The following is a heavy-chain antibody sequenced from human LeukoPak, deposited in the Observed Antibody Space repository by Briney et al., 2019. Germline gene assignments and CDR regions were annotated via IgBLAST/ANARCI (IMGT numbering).Heavy chain of an antibody. CDR2: IYYSGST. CDR1: GGSISSSTYY. Sequence: SETLSLTCTVSGGSISSSTYYWSWIRQPPGKGLEWIGYIYYSGSTNYNPSLKSRVTISVDTSKNQFSLKLSSVTAADTAVYYCARVVTTMVRGVPPEDYYYYMDVWGKGTTVTISS. V-gene: IGHV4-61*01. D-gene: IGHD3-10*01. J-gene: IGHJ6*03. CDR3: ARVVTTMVRGVPPEDYYYYMDV.